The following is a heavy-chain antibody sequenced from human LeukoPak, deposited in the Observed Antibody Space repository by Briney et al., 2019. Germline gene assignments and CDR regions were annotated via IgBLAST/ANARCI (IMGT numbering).Heavy chain of an antibody. D-gene: IGHD3-10*01. Sequence: PGGSLRLSCAASGFTVSSNYMSWVRQAPRKGLEWVSVIYSGGSTYYADSVKGRFTISRGNSKNTLYLQMNSLRAEDTAVYYCARIFRPYEFGEGGSFDYWGQGTLVTVSS. CDR3: ARIFRPYEFGEGGSFDY. V-gene: IGHV3-66*02. CDR1: GFTVSSNY. J-gene: IGHJ4*02. CDR2: IYSGGST.